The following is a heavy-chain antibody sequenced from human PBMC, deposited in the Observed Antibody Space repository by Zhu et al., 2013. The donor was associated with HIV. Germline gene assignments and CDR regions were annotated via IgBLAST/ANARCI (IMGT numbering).Heavy chain of an antibody. CDR3: ARGRGGPISTWFVP. CDR2: MNPKSGVT. CDR1: GYTFSNFD. J-gene: IGHJ5*02. Sequence: QVQLVQSGAELKKPGASVKVSCMAFGYTFSNFDVNWVRQAPGQGLEWMGWMNPKSGVTGYAQKFQGRVTMTRNTSITTAYMELTSLRSEDTAVYYCARGRGGPISTWFVPWGQGTLVTVSS. V-gene: IGHV1-8*01. D-gene: IGHD2-2*01.